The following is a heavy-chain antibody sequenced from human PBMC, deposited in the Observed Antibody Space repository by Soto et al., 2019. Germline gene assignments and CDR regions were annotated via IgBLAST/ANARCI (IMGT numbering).Heavy chain of an antibody. J-gene: IGHJ5*02. CDR2: IYYSGST. V-gene: IGHV4-31*03. D-gene: IGHD2-2*01. CDR1: GGSISSGGYY. CDR3: ARSYQPLLNWFDP. Sequence: SETLSLTCTVSGGSISSGGYYWSWIRQHPGKGLEWIGYIYYSGSTYYNPSLKSRVTISVDTSKNQFSLKLSSVTAADTAVYYCARSYQPLLNWFDPWGQGTLVTVSS.